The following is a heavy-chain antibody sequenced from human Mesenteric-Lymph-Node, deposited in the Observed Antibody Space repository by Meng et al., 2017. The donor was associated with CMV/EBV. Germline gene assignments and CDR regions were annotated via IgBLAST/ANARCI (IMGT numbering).Heavy chain of an antibody. Sequence: GESLKISCAASGFTFSDYYMSWIRQAPGKGLEWVSYISSSGSTIYYADSVKGRFTISRDNAKNSLYLQMNSLRAEDTAVYYCARESLYGMDVWGQGTTVTVSS. V-gene: IGHV3-11*01. CDR3: ARESLYGMDV. CDR1: GFTFSDYY. CDR2: ISSSGSTI. J-gene: IGHJ6*02.